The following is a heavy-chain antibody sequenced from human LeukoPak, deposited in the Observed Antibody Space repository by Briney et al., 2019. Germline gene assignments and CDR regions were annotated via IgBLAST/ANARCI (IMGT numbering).Heavy chain of an antibody. J-gene: IGHJ6*02. CDR1: TYSFNSYW. CDR3: ARHSSYFYYTDV. CDR2: IHPGDSDI. Sequence: GESLKISCKGSTYSFNSYWVVWVRQMPGRGLEWMGIIHPGDSDIRYSPSFQGQVTISADKSISTAYLQWSSLKASDTAIYYCARHSSYFYYTDVWGQGTTVTVSS. V-gene: IGHV5-51*01.